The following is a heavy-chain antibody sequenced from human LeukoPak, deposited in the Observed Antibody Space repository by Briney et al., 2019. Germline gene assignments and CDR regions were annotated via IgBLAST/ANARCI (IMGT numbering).Heavy chain of an antibody. V-gene: IGHV1-46*01. J-gene: IGHJ4*02. D-gene: IGHD6-13*01. CDR3: ARDVIAATRSAVLDY. CDR1: GHAFTSYS. CDR2: INPSGDSA. Sequence: GASVTVSCTASGHAFTSYSMHWVRQAPGQGLEWMGIINPSGDSAKYAQKFQGRVTMTRDTSTSTVYMELNSLRSEDTAVYYCARDVIAATRSAVLDYWGQGTLVTVSS.